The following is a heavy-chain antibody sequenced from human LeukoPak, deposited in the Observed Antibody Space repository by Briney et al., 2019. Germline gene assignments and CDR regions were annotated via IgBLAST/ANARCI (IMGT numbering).Heavy chain of an antibody. Sequence: GGTLRLSCAASGFIFSHYGMNWVRQAPGKGLEWVSGITSRSTTYYADSVKGRFTISRDNAKNSLYLQMNSLRAEDTAVYYCARAYYDILTGPFFPDYWGQGTLVTVSS. CDR3: ARAYYDILTGPFFPDY. J-gene: IGHJ4*02. CDR2: ITSRSTT. CDR1: GFIFSHYG. V-gene: IGHV3-69-1*01. D-gene: IGHD3-9*01.